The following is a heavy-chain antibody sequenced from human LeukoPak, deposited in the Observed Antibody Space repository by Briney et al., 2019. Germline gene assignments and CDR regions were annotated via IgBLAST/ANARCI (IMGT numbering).Heavy chain of an antibody. V-gene: IGHV4-4*02. CDR1: GGSISSSNW. D-gene: IGHD6-13*01. J-gene: IGHJ5*02. CDR3: ARAGDSYSSSWPNWFDP. CDR2: IYHSGST. Sequence: PSGTLSLTCAVSGGSISSSNWWRWVRQPPGKGLEWIGEIYHSGSTNYNPSLKSRVTVSVDKSKNQFSLKLSSVTAADTAVYYCARAGDSYSSSWPNWFDPWGQGTLVTVSS.